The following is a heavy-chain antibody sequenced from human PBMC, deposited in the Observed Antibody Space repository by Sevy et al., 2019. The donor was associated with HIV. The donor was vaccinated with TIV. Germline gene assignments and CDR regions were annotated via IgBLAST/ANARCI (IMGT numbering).Heavy chain of an antibody. Sequence: GGSLRLSCVVSGFTFSSYGMNWARQAPGKGLEWVAVIWNDGSKKYYVDSVKGRFTISRDNFKNTLYLQMDSLRAEDTAVYYCATNGRGLPDFGGDCQNAEYLQHWGQGTLVTVSS. CDR3: ATNGRGLPDFGGDCQNAEYLQH. J-gene: IGHJ1*01. CDR1: GFTFSSYG. D-gene: IGHD2-21*01. V-gene: IGHV3-33*08. CDR2: IWNDGSKK.